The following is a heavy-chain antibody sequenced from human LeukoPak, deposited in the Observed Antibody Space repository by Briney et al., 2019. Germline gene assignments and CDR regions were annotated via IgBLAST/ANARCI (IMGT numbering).Heavy chain of an antibody. CDR1: GGSFSGYY. V-gene: IGHV4-59*01. CDR2: IYYRGST. CDR3: ARGTAVTAISVFDY. D-gene: IGHD2-21*02. J-gene: IGHJ4*02. Sequence: SETLSLTCAVYGGSFSGYYWSWIRQPPGKGLEWIGYIYYRGSTNYNPSLKSRVTISVDTSKNQSSLKLSSVTAADTAVYYCARGTAVTAISVFDYWGQGTLVTVSS.